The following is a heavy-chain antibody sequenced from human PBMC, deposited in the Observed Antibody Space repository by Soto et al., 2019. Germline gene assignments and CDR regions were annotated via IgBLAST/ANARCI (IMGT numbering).Heavy chain of an antibody. J-gene: IGHJ6*02. V-gene: IGHV1-69*02. CDR1: GGTFSSYT. D-gene: IGHD3-10*01. CDR3: ALGDPGGMDV. CDR2: IIPILGIA. Sequence: QVQLVQSGAEVKKPGSSVKVSCKASGGTFSSYTISWVRQAPGQGLEWMGRIIPILGIANYAQKFQGRVTITADKSTSTADMELSRVRSEDTAVYSCALGDPGGMDVWGQGTTVIVS.